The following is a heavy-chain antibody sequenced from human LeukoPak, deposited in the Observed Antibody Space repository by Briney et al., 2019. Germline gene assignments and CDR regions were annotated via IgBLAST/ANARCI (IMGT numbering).Heavy chain of an antibody. D-gene: IGHD1-26*01. CDR2: IIFDGSIE. CDR3: ARDVTGSYTFDY. J-gene: IGHJ4*02. V-gene: IGHV3-30-3*01. Sequence: GGSLRLSCAASGFTFSRYWMHWVRQAPGKGLEWVAVIIFDGSIEYYADSVKGRFTISRDNSKTTLYLQMNSLRAEDTALYYCARDVTGSYTFDYWGQGTVVTVSS. CDR1: GFTFSRYW.